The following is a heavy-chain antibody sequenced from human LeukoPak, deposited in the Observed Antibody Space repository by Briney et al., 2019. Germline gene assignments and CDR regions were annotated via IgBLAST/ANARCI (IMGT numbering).Heavy chain of an antibody. CDR3: ARGNEYTWWQ. Sequence: SETLSLTCTVSRVSISSGGYYWSWIRQHPGKGLEWIGYIHYSGSTYNNPSLKSRVTISVDKPKSQFSLKLTSVTAADTAIYYCARGNEYTWWQWSQGTLVTVSS. J-gene: IGHJ4*02. CDR1: RVSISSGGYY. V-gene: IGHV4-31*03. CDR2: IHYSGST. D-gene: IGHD2-15*01.